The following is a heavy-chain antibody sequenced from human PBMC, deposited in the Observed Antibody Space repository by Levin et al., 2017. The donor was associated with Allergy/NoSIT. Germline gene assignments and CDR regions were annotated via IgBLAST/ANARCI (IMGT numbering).Heavy chain of an antibody. CDR3: ARGQSVTIFGVLTLGYGMDV. J-gene: IGHJ6*02. D-gene: IGHD3-3*01. CDR2: MNPDSGNT. CDR1: GYTFTSYD. V-gene: IGHV1-8*01. Sequence: GESLKISCKASGYTFTSYDINWVRQATGQGLEWMGWMNPDSGNTGYAQKFQGRVTMTRNTSISTAYMELSSLRSEDTAVYFCARGQSVTIFGVLTLGYGMDVWGQGTTVTVSS.